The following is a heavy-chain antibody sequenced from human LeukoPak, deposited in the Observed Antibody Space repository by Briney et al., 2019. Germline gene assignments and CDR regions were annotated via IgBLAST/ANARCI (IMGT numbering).Heavy chain of an antibody. CDR2: IYHSGST. V-gene: IGHV4-39*07. CDR1: GVSISSSNSY. Sequence: SETLSLTCTVSGVSISSSNSYWGWIRQTPGKGLEWIGSIYHSGSTYYNPSLKSRVTVSVDTSTNQFSLKLSSVTAADTAVYFCARTEMYSSGWDDAFFDCWGQGTLVTVSS. CDR3: ARTEMYSSGWDDAFFDC. J-gene: IGHJ4*02. D-gene: IGHD6-25*01.